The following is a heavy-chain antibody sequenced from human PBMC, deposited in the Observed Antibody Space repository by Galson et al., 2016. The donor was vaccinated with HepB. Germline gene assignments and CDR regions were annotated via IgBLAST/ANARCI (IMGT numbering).Heavy chain of an antibody. J-gene: IGHJ6*02. CDR3: VKGGGDYDHYYYGMDV. Sequence: SLRLSCAASGFTFTSYAMRWVRQAPGKGLEWVSAIRGEGTTTYYAESVKGRFTISRDNYKNTLYLQMSSLRVEDTAVYYCVKGGGDYDHYYYGMDVWGQGTTVTVSS. CDR1: GFTFTSYA. D-gene: IGHD4-17*01. CDR2: IRGEGTTT. V-gene: IGHV3-23*01.